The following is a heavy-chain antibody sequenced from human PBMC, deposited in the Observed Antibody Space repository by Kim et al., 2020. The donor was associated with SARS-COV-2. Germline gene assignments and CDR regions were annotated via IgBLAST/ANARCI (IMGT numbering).Heavy chain of an antibody. Sequence: GGSLRLSCAASGFTLSDYWMHRVRQAPGEGLVWVSRISIDGSTTNYADSVKGRFTISRDKAKNTLYLQMNSLRVEDTAIYYCGRRMYSGTYFYFDYWGQGTLVTVSS. J-gene: IGHJ4*02. D-gene: IGHD1-26*01. CDR1: GFTLSDYW. V-gene: IGHV3-74*01. CDR3: GRRMYSGTYFYFDY. CDR2: ISIDGSTT.